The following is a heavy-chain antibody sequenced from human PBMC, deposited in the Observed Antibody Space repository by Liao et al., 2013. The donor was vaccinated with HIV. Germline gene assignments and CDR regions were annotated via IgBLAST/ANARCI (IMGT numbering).Heavy chain of an antibody. J-gene: IGHJ4*02. CDR1: GGSFSGYY. V-gene: IGHV4-34*01. D-gene: IGHD5-18*01. CDR2: IYYSGST. Sequence: QVQLQQWGAGLLKPSETLSLTCAVYGGSFSGYYWSWIRQPPGKGLEWIGSIYYSGSTYYNPSLKSRVTISGDTSKNQFSLKLGSVTAADTAVYFCARGAYSYGRRLDCWGQGTLVTVSS. CDR3: ARGAYSYGRRLDC.